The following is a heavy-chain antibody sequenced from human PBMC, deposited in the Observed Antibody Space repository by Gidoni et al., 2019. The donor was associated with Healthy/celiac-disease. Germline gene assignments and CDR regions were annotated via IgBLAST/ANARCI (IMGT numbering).Heavy chain of an antibody. CDR2: ISSSSSYI. CDR3: ARDRSGYYYEADH. V-gene: IGHV3-21*01. D-gene: IGHD3-22*01. J-gene: IGHJ4*02. CDR1: GFTFSSYS. Sequence: EVQLVESGGGLVKPGGSLRLSCAASGFTFSSYSMNWVRQAPGKGLEWVSSISSSSSYIYYADSVKGRFTISRENAKNSLYLQMNSLRAEDTAVYYCARDRSGYYYEADHWGQGTLVTVSS.